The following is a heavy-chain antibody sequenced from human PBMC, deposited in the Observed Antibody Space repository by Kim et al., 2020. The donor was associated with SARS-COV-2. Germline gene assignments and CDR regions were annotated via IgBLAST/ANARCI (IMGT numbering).Heavy chain of an antibody. J-gene: IGHJ6*02. CDR2: ITVYNGNT. V-gene: IGHV1-18*01. Sequence: ASVKVSCKASGHRFTSYSVSWVRQAPGQGLEWMGWITVYNGNTFYAQKFQDRITLTTDAPASTAYMELRSLRSDDTAVYFCAKENSLAYFGMDVWGQGTTVIVSS. D-gene: IGHD3-9*01. CDR1: GHRFTSYS. CDR3: AKENSLAYFGMDV.